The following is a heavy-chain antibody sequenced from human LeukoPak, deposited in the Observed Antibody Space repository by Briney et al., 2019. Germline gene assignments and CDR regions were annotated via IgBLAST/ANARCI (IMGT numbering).Heavy chain of an antibody. CDR3: ARLGSDGAFDI. V-gene: IGHV3-74*01. CDR2: INGDGCST. J-gene: IGHJ3*02. Sequence: GGSLRLSCAASGFTFSSYWMHWVRQAPGKGLVWVSRINGDGCSTTYADSVKGRFTISRDNAKNTLYLQMNSLRAEDTAVYYCARLGSDGAFDIWGQGTMVTVSS. D-gene: IGHD3-10*02. CDR1: GFTFSSYW.